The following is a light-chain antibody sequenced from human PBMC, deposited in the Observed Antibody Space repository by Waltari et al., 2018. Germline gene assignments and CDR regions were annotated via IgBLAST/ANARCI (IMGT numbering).Light chain of an antibody. CDR1: SNKEDF. CDR3: QQYYNYPYT. CDR2: WAS. V-gene: IGKV4-1*01. J-gene: IGKJ2*01. Sequence: SNKEDFFAFEQQRPGHHHRLLLYWASTRVAGLPDRFSGSGSGTDFTLTITSLQAEDVAIYYCQQYYNYPYTFGQGTKLEIK.